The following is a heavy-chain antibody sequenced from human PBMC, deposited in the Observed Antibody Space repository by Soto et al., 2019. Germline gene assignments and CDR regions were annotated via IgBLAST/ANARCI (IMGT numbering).Heavy chain of an antibody. CDR3: ARAHEDAFDI. CDR1: GGSISSYY. Sequence: QVQLQESGPGLVKPSETLSLTCTVSGGSISSYYWSWIRQPPGKGLEWIGYIYYSGSTNYNPSIKSRVTISVDTSKNQFALKLSSVTAADTAVYYCARAHEDAFDIWGRGTMVTVSS. V-gene: IGHV4-59*01. CDR2: IYYSGST. J-gene: IGHJ3*02.